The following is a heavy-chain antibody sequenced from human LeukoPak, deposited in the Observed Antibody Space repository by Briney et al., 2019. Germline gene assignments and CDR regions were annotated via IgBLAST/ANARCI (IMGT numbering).Heavy chain of an antibody. CDR3: ARGYYDFWSHSSGGPKYFDY. V-gene: IGHV3-7*01. Sequence: GGSLRLSCAASGFTFSSYWMSWVRQAPGKGLEWVANIKQDGSEKYYVDSVKGRFTISRDNAKNSLYLQMNSLRAEDTAVYYCARGYYDFWSHSSGGPKYFDYWGQGTLVTVSS. CDR2: IKQDGSEK. CDR1: GFTFSSYW. D-gene: IGHD3-3*01. J-gene: IGHJ4*02.